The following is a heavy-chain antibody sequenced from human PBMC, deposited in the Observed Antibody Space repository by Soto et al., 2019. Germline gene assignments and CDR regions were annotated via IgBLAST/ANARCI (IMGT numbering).Heavy chain of an antibody. CDR1: GGTLSSFINYP. J-gene: IGHJ4*03. CDR3: ARPDTSGFLRYFDN. D-gene: IGHD3-3*01. V-gene: IGHV1-69*06. Sequence: RASVKVSCKASGGTLSSFINYPINWVRQAPGQGLEWMGGIVPNVGTVNYAQKFQGRVTVTADKSTGTASMELSSLRSEDTALYYSARPDTSGFLRYFDNWGQGTLVTVSS. CDR2: IVPNVGTV.